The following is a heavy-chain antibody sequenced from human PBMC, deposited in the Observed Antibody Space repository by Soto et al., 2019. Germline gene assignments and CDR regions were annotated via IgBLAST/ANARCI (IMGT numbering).Heavy chain of an antibody. CDR2: INPNSGGT. J-gene: IGHJ6*02. Sequence: ASVKVSCKASGYTFTGYYMHWVRQAPGQGLEWMGWINPNSGGTNYSQKFQGRVTITRDTSASTAYMELRSLRSDDTAVYYCARALGYSGYAGMDVWGQGTTVTVSS. CDR1: GYTFTGYY. D-gene: IGHD5-12*01. CDR3: ARALGYSGYAGMDV. V-gene: IGHV1-2*02.